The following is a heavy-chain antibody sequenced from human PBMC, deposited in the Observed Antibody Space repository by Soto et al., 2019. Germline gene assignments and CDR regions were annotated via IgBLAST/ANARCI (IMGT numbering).Heavy chain of an antibody. V-gene: IGHV4-39*01. CDR3: AAEYYDFWSDEDYYYGMDV. J-gene: IGHJ6*02. CDR1: GGSISSSSYY. CDR2: IYYSGST. Sequence: ASETLSLTCTVSGGSISSSSYYWGWIRQPPGKGLEWIGSIYYSGSTYYNPSLKSRVTISVDTSKNQFSLKLSSVTAADTAVYYCAAEYYDFWSDEDYYYGMDVWGQGTTVTVSS. D-gene: IGHD3-3*01.